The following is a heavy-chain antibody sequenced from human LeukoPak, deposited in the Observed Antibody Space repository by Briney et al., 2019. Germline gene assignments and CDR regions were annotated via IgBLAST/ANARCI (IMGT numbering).Heavy chain of an antibody. Sequence: PGGSLRLSCAASGFSFSDYYMSWIRQGPGKGLEWVSYISSSGGTKYYADFVKGRFTISWDNAKNSLYLQMNSLRAEDTAVYYCARHEWFGESDGFDIWGQGTMVTVSS. CDR3: ARHEWFGESDGFDI. CDR1: GFSFSDYY. V-gene: IGHV3-11*01. D-gene: IGHD3-10*01. J-gene: IGHJ3*02. CDR2: ISSSGGTK.